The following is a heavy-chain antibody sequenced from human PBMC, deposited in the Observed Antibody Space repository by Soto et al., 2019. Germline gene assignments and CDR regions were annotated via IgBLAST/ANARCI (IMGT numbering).Heavy chain of an antibody. CDR3: ARSGNYYGSGSYPVAKNTFDY. Sequence: QVQLVQSGAEVKKPGASVKVSCKASGYTFTSYGISWVRQAPGQGLEWMGWISAYNGNTNYAQKLQGRVTMTTDTSTSTAYMEVSSLRSYGSAVYFCARSGNYYGSGSYPVAKNTFDYWGQGTLVTVSS. D-gene: IGHD3-10*01. CDR1: GYTFTSYG. V-gene: IGHV1-18*01. J-gene: IGHJ4*02. CDR2: ISAYNGNT.